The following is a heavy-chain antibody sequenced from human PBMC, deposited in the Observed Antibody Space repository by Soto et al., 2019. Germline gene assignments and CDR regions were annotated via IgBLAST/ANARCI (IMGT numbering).Heavy chain of an antibody. CDR1: GFTFSTYA. J-gene: IGHJ4*02. CDR2: LSGTADSA. V-gene: IGHV3-23*01. CDR3: ATDSGNYGSGSFSH. D-gene: IGHD3-10*01. Sequence: EVQLLESGGGLVQPGGSLRLSCAASGFTFSTYAMSWVRQAPGKGLEWVSALSGTADSADYADSVKGRFTISRDDSKTTLYLQMSSLRAEDTAVYYCATDSGNYGSGSFSHWGQGTLVTVSS.